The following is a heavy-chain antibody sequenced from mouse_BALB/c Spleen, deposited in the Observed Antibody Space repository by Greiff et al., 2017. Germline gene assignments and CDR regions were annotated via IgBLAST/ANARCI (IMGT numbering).Heavy chain of an antibody. V-gene: IGHV1S81*02. J-gene: IGHJ1*01. CDR3: TRLLRSWYFDV. Sequence: GQLQQSGAELVKPGASVKLSCKASGYTFTSYYMYWVKQRPGQGLEWIGEINPSNGGTNFNEKFKSKATLTVDKSSSTAYMQLSSLTSEDSAVYYCTRLLRSWYFDVWGAGTTVTVSS. CDR2: INPSNGGT. D-gene: IGHD1-1*01. CDR1: GYTFTSYY.